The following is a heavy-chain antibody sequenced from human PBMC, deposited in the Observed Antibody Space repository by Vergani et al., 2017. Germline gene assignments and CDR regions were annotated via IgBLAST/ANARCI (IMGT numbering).Heavy chain of an antibody. CDR3: AKDWGVRHGDYVSTQLFDY. D-gene: IGHD4-17*01. V-gene: IGHV3-30*18. CDR2: ISYDGSNK. Sequence: QVQLVESGGGVVQPGRSLRLSCAASGFTFSSYGMHWVRQAPGKGLEWVAVISYDGSNKHYADSVKGRFTISRDNSKNTLYLQMNSLRAEDTAVYYCAKDWGVRHGDYVSTQLFDYWGQGTLVTVSS. CDR1: GFTFSSYG. J-gene: IGHJ4*02.